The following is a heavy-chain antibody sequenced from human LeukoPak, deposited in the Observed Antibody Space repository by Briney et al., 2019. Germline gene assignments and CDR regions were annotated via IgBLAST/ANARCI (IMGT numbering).Heavy chain of an antibody. CDR2: IYTSGST. D-gene: IGHD3-10*01. CDR3: ARRRSFMVRGAHMDY. CDR1: GGSISSGSYY. V-gene: IGHV4-61*02. J-gene: IGHJ4*02. Sequence: SETLSLTCTVSGGSISSGSYYWSWIRQPAGKGLEWIGRIYTSGSTNYNPSLKSRVTISVHTSKNQFSLKLSSVTAADTAVYYCARRRSFMVRGAHMDYWGQGTLVTVSS.